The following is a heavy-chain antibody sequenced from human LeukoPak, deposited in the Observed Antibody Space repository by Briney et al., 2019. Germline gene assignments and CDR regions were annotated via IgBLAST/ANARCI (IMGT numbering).Heavy chain of an antibody. D-gene: IGHD2-2*01. CDR2: ISGSGGSP. CDR1: GFTFSSYA. Sequence: GGSLRLSCAASGFTFSSYAMSWVRQAPGKGLEWVSAISGSGGSPYYADSVKGRFTISRDNSKNTLYLQMNSLRAEDTAVYYCAKAGIVVVPAATLGYFDLWGRGTLVTVSS. CDR3: AKAGIVVVPAATLGYFDL. V-gene: IGHV3-23*01. J-gene: IGHJ2*01.